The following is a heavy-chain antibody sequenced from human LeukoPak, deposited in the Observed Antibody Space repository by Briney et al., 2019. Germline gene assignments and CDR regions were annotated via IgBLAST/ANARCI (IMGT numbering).Heavy chain of an antibody. CDR1: GFTFSSYA. CDR3: TTATYYYDGSYYYLVIDY. J-gene: IGHJ4*02. V-gene: IGHV3-15*01. D-gene: IGHD3-22*01. CDR2: IKSKTGGGTT. Sequence: GGALSLSCAASGFTFSSYAMSWVRQAPGKGLEWVGRIKSKTGGGTTDYAAPVKGRFTISRDDSKNTLYLQMNSLKTEDTAVYFCTTATYYYDGSYYYLVIDYWGQGSLVTVSS.